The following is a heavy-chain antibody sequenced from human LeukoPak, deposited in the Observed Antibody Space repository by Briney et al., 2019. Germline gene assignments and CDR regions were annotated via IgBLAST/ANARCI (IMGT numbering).Heavy chain of an antibody. D-gene: IGHD3-22*01. V-gene: IGHV4-59*08. CDR3: ARHRDYYDT. CDR2: IYSSGSA. J-gene: IGHJ4*01. Sequence: SETLSLTCTVSGASINNNFWTWIRQPPGKGLEWIGYIYSSGSAKYNPSLKSRFIISGDTSKNQISLNLTPVTAADTAVYFCARHRDYYDTWGHGTLVTVSS. CDR1: GASINNNF.